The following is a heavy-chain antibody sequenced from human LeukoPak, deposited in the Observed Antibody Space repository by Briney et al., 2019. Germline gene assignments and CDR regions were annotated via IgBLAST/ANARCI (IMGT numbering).Heavy chain of an antibody. D-gene: IGHD6-13*01. CDR1: GFTFSKSA. CDR3: AGRPLEQQL. CDR2: ISGSGDST. Sequence: PGGSLRLSCAASGFTFSKSAMSWVRQAPGKGLEWVSAISGSGDSTYYADSVKGRFTISRDNSRNTLYMQMNSLRAEDTAVYYCAGRPLEQQLWGQGTLVTVPS. V-gene: IGHV3-23*01. J-gene: IGHJ4*02.